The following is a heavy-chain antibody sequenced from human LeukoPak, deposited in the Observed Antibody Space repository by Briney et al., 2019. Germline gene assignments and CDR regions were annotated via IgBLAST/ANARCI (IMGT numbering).Heavy chain of an antibody. CDR2: ISGSGGST. CDR3: AKRSRDSSGWLLDY. V-gene: IGHV3-23*01. D-gene: IGHD6-19*01. Sequence: GGSLRLSCAPSGFTFSSYTMTWVRQAPGKGLEWVSGISGSGGSTYYADSVKGRFTISRDNSKNTLYLQMNSLRAEDTAIFYCAKRSRDSSGWLLDYWGQGTLVTVSS. J-gene: IGHJ4*02. CDR1: GFTFSSYT.